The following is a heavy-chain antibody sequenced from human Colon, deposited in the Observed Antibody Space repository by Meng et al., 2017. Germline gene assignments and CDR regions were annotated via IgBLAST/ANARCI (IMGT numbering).Heavy chain of an antibody. V-gene: IGHV4-61*02. CDR3: ARDGRTTEWLDP. Sequence: QRQLQAAGPGLVKPSQTPSLTCTVLGGSISSGSSYWNWIRQPAGKGLEWIGRIYTSGGTNYNPSFKSRVTISIDTSKNQFSLKLSSVTAADTAVYYCARDGRTTEWLDPWGQGTLVTVSS. D-gene: IGHD4-17*01. CDR2: IYTSGGT. J-gene: IGHJ5*02. CDR1: GGSISSGSSY.